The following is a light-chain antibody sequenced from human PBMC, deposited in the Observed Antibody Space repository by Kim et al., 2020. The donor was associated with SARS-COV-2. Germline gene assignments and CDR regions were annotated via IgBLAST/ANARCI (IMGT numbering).Light chain of an antibody. V-gene: IGLV3-21*04. CDR3: QVWDSSSDHYV. Sequence: SYELTQPPSVSVAPGKTARITCGGNNIGSKSVHWYQQKPGQAPVLVIYYDSDRPSGIPERFSGSNSGNTATLTISRVEAGEEADYYCQVWDSSSDHYVFG. CDR1: NIGSKS. CDR2: YDS. J-gene: IGLJ1*01.